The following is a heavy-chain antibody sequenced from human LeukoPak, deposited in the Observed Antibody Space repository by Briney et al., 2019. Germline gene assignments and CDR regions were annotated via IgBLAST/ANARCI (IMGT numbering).Heavy chain of an antibody. Sequence: GGSLRLSCAASGFTVSSNYMRCVRKAPGKGLEWVSVIYSGGSTYYADSVKGRFTISRDNSKNTLYLQMNSLRAEDTAVYYCARDGGVRSFDPWGQGTLVTVSS. D-gene: IGHD3-16*01. CDR3: ARDGGVRSFDP. V-gene: IGHV3-53*01. J-gene: IGHJ5*02. CDR2: IYSGGST. CDR1: GFTVSSNY.